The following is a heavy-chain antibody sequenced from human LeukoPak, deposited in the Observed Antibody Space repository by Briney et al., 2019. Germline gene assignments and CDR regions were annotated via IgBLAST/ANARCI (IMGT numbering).Heavy chain of an antibody. J-gene: IGHJ6*04. V-gene: IGHV1-24*01. CDR1: GYTLTELS. D-gene: IGHD2-2*01. Sequence: GASVKVSCKVSGYTLTELSMHWVRQAPGKGLEWMGGFDPEDGETIYAQKFQGRVTMTEDTSTDTAYMELSSLRSEDTAMYYCATDVYCSSTSCMDVWGKGTTVTVSS. CDR3: ATDVYCSSTSCMDV. CDR2: FDPEDGET.